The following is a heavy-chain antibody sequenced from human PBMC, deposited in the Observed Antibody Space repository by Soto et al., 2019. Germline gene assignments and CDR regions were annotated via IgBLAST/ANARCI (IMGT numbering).Heavy chain of an antibody. CDR3: ARVSLAGATTADY. CDR2: INPNSGGT. V-gene: IGHV1-2*02. J-gene: IGHJ4*02. CDR1: GYTFTGYY. D-gene: IGHD1-26*01. Sequence: RASVKVSCKASGYTFTGYYMHWVRQAPGQGLEWMGWINPNSGGTNYAQKFQGRATMTSDTSITTAYMELSRLTSDDTAVYYCARVSLAGATTADYWGQGTLVTVSS.